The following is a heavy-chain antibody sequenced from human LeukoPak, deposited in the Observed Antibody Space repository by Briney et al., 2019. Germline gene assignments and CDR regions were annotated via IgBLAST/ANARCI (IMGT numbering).Heavy chain of an antibody. CDR3: ARGDCSSTSCYLREPEPDY. CDR2: ISYDGSNK. V-gene: IGHV3-30*01. J-gene: IGHJ4*02. Sequence: GGSLRLSCAASGFTFSSYAMHWVRQAPGKGLDWVAVISYDGSNKYYADSVKGRFTISRDNSKNTLYLQMNSLRAEDTAVYYCARGDCSSTSCYLREPEPDYWGQGTLVTVSS. D-gene: IGHD2-2*01. CDR1: GFTFSSYA.